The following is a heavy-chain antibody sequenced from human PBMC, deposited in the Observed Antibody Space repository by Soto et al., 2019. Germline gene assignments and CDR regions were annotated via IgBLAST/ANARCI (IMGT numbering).Heavy chain of an antibody. CDR1: GFTFSSYG. J-gene: IGHJ4*02. D-gene: IGHD3-16*01. V-gene: IGHV3-33*01. CDR3: ARDLSFGSLDFDY. Sequence: GGSLRLSCAASGFTFSSYGMHWVRQAPGKGLEWVADFWADGRSNYYADSVKGRFTISRDNSKNTVFLQMNSLRAEDTAVYYCARDLSFGSLDFDYWGRGTLVTVSP. CDR2: FWADGRSN.